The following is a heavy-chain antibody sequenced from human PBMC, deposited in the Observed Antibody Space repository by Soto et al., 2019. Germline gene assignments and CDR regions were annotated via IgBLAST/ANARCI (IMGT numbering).Heavy chain of an antibody. CDR2: IIPILGIA. J-gene: IGHJ5*02. CDR3: ARGYYYGSGDNWFDP. V-gene: IGHV1-69*02. Sequence: QVQLVQSGAEVKKPGSSVKVSCKTSGGTFSSYTISWVRQGPGQGLEWMGRIIPILGIANYAQKFQGRVTITADKSTSTAYMELSSLRSEDTAVYYCARGYYYGSGDNWFDPWGQGTLVTVSS. CDR1: GGTFSSYT. D-gene: IGHD3-10*01.